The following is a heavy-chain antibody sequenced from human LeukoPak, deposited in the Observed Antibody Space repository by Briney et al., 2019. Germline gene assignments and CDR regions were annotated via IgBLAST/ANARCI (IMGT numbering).Heavy chain of an antibody. Sequence: PSETLSLTCSVSGGSISSGSYYWSWIRQPAGKGLEWVSGISGSGGSTYYADSVKGRFTISRDSSKNTLYLQMNSLRAEDTAVYYCAKDLWKDTPMVFHFWGQGTLVTVSS. CDR3: AKDLWKDTPMVFHF. CDR1: GGSISSGSYY. CDR2: ISGSGGST. J-gene: IGHJ4*02. D-gene: IGHD5-18*01. V-gene: IGHV3-23*01.